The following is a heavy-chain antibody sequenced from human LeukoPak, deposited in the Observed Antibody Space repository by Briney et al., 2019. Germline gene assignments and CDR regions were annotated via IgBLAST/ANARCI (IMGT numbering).Heavy chain of an antibody. CDR2: INTSGNT. CDR1: GGSISSYY. CDR3: ARGSLAGDYTEGFDY. Sequence: SETLSLTCTVSGGSISSYYWSWIRQPAGKGLEWIGRINTSGNTNYNPSLKSRVTMSVDTSKNQFSLKLSSVTAADTAVYYCARGSLAGDYTEGFDYWGQGTLVTVSS. D-gene: IGHD4-17*01. V-gene: IGHV4-4*07. J-gene: IGHJ4*02.